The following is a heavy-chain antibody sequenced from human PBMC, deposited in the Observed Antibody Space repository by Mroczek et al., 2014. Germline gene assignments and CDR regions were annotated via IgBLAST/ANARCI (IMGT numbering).Heavy chain of an antibody. CDR3: ARDGVGPHMVRGDGYGMDV. CDR2: IYYSGST. Sequence: QVQLQESGPGLVKPSQTLSLTCTVSGGSISSGGYYWSWIRQHPGKGLEWIGYIYYSGSTYYNPSLKSRVTISVDTSKNQFSLKLSSVTAADTAVYYCARDGVGPHMVRGDGYGMDVWGQGTTVTVSS. D-gene: IGHD3-10*01. CDR1: GGSISSGGYY. V-gene: IGHV4-31*03. J-gene: IGHJ6*02.